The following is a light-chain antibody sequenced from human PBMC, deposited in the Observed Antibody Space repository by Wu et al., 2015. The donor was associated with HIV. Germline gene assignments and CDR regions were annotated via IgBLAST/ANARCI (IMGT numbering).Light chain of an antibody. CDR1: QGISNS. CDR3: QQYYSTPWT. J-gene: IGKJ1*01. Sequence: DIQMTQSPSSLSASVGDRVTTICRASQGISNSLAWYQQKSGKAPKLLLYGASRLESGVPSRFSGSGSGADYTLTISSLQPEDFATYYCQQYYSTPWTFGQGTKVEIK. CDR2: GAS. V-gene: IGKV1-NL1*01.